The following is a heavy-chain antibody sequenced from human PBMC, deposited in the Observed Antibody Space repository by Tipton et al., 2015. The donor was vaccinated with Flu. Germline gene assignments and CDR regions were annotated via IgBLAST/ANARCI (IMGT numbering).Heavy chain of an antibody. CDR1: GGSISSYY. V-gene: IGHV4-59*01. D-gene: IGHD1-26*01. Sequence: LRLSCTVSGGSISSYYWSWIRQPPGKGLEWIGYIYYSGSTNYNPSLKSRVTTSVDTSKNQFSLKLSSVTAADTAVYYCAREKVGATSAFDIWGQGTMVTVSS. CDR3: AREKVGATSAFDI. J-gene: IGHJ3*02. CDR2: IYYSGST.